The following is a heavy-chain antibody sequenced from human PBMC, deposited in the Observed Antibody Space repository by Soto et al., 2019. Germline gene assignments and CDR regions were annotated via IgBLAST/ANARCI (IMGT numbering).Heavy chain of an antibody. D-gene: IGHD3-3*01. J-gene: IGHJ6*02. V-gene: IGHV4-59*01. CDR3: ARGFLECLPRADRKYYYYGMDV. CDR1: GGSISSYY. CDR2: IYYSGST. Sequence: SETLSLTCTVSGGSISSYYWSWIRQPPGKGLEWIGYIYYSGSTNYNPSLKSRVTISVDTSKNQFSLKLSSVTAADTAVYYCARGFLECLPRADRKYYYYGMDVWGQGTTVTVSS.